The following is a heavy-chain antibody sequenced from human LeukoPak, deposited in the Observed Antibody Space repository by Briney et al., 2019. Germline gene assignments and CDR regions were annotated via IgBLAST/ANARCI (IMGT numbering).Heavy chain of an antibody. CDR1: GGSFSGYY. CDR2: INHSGST. CDR3: ARSQLGYCSSTSCSTGFDY. V-gene: IGHV4-34*01. Sequence: SETLSLTCAVYGGSFSGYYWSWIRQPPGKGLEWIGEINHSGSTNYNPSLKSRVTISVDTSKSQFSLKLSSVTAAGTAVYYCARSQLGYCSSTSCSTGFDYWGQGTLVTVSS. D-gene: IGHD2-2*01. J-gene: IGHJ4*02.